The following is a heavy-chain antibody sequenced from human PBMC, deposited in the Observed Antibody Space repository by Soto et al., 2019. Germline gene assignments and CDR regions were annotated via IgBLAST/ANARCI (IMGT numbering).Heavy chain of an antibody. CDR3: GRCTSTSCHLGSDY. V-gene: IGHV3-30-3*01. J-gene: IGHJ4*02. Sequence: XGSLRLSCAASGVTFSSYAMNWVLHAPGKGLEWVALISHDGINKYYADSVRGRFTISRDSSTNTLYLQMNSLRAADTAVYYCGRCTSTSCHLGSDYWGQGTLVTVSS. CDR1: GVTFSSYA. D-gene: IGHD2-2*01. CDR2: ISHDGINK.